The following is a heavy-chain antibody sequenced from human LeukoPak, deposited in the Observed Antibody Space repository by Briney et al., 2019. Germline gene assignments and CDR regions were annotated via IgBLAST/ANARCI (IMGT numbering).Heavy chain of an antibody. J-gene: IGHJ3*01. V-gene: IGHV3-21*01. CDR1: GFTFSSYS. D-gene: IGHD3-9*01. CDR3: ARDRYDILTGYNDAFDV. Sequence: PGGSLRLSCAASGFTFSSYSMNWVRQAPGKGLEWVSSISSSSNYMYYADSLKGRFTISRDNAKNSLYLQMNSLRAEDTAAYYCARDRYDILTGYNDAFDVWGQGTKVTVSS. CDR2: ISSSSNYM.